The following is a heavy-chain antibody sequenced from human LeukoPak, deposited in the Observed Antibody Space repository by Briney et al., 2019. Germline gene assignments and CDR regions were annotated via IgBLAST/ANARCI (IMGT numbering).Heavy chain of an antibody. CDR3: ARDQDSSGWYDFDY. CDR2: ISAYNGNT. Sequence: GASVKVSCKASGYTFTSYGISWVRQAPGQGLEWMGWISAYNGNTNYAQKPQGRVTMTTDTSTSTAYMELRSLRSDDTAVYYCARDQDSSGWYDFDYWGQGTLVTVSS. CDR1: GYTFTSYG. J-gene: IGHJ4*02. V-gene: IGHV1-18*01. D-gene: IGHD6-19*01.